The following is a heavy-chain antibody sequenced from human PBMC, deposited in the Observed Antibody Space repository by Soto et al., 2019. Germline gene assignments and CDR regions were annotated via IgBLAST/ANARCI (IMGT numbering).Heavy chain of an antibody. D-gene: IGHD3-3*01. Sequence: SETLSLTCNVFGGSASGFYWTWIRQPAGKGLEWIGRIYSSGSTKYNPSLKSRVSMSLDTSRNQFSLNLTSVTAADTAVYYCARGQRFSDWFDPWGQGTLVTGSS. J-gene: IGHJ5*02. CDR2: IYSSGST. CDR1: GGSASGFY. CDR3: ARGQRFSDWFDP. V-gene: IGHV4-4*07.